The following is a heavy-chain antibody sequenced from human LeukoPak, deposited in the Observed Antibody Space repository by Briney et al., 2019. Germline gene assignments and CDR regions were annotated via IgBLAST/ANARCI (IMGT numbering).Heavy chain of an antibody. D-gene: IGHD3-10*01. CDR1: GYTFTSYG. Sequence: ASVKVSCKASGYTFTSYGISWVRQAPGQGLEWMGWISAYNGNTNYAQKLQGRVTMTTDTSTSTAYMELRSLRSDDTAVYYCARGLEVRGANYYYYYMDVWGKGTTVTVSS. V-gene: IGHV1-18*01. CDR2: ISAYNGNT. J-gene: IGHJ6*03. CDR3: ARGLEVRGANYYYYYMDV.